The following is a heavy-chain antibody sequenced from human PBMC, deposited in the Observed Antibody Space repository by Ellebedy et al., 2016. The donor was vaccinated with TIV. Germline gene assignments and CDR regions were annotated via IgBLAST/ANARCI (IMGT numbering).Heavy chain of an antibody. V-gene: IGHV4-61*05. Sequence: MPSETLSLTCSVSGASISSDNYYWGWIRQPPGGELEWIGSLSYYSVSPYYNPSLKSRVTLSLDKSRNHFSLKMTSVTAADTALYYCARATVFYADGHWFPNHFDFWGQGTLVSVSS. CDR1: GASISSDNYY. J-gene: IGHJ4*02. CDR2: LSYYSVSP. CDR3: ARATVFYADGHWFPNHFDF. D-gene: IGHD2/OR15-2a*01.